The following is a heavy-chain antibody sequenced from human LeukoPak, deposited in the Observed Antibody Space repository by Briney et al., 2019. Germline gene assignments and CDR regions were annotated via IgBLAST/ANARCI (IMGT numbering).Heavy chain of an antibody. V-gene: IGHV1-18*01. CDR1: GYTFTSYG. CDR3: ARGNNYYDSSGYYH. D-gene: IGHD3-22*01. J-gene: IGHJ5*02. Sequence: ASVKVSCKASGYTFTSYGISWVRRAPGQGLEWMGWISAYNGNTNYAQKLQGRVTMTTDTSTSTAYMELRSLRSDDTAVYYCARGNNYYDSSGYYHWGQGTLVTVSS. CDR2: ISAYNGNT.